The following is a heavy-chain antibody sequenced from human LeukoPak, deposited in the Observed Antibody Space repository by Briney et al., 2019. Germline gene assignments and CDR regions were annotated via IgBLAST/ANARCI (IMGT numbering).Heavy chain of an antibody. CDR1: GGSFSGYY. V-gene: IGHV4-34*01. CDR2: INHSGST. D-gene: IGHD1-26*01. CDR3: VRDSGDYRTDY. Sequence: PSETLSLTCAVYGGSFSGYYWSWIRQPPGKGLEWIGEINHSGSTNYNPSLKSRVTISADTSKNQFSLRLGSVTAADTAIYYCVRDSGDYRTDYWGQGTLVTVSS. J-gene: IGHJ4*02.